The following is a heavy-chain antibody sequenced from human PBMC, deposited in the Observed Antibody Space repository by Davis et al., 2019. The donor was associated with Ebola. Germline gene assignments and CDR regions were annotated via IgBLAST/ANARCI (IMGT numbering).Heavy chain of an antibody. CDR1: GAFVSSGGYS. V-gene: IGHV4-61*08. Sequence: MPGGSLRLSCVVSGAFVSSGGYSWIWIRQPPGKGLEWIGNYYYTGSTYYSPSLRSRVTISVDTSKNQFSLNLSSVTAADTAVYYCATTQDDNWNDVAFDIWGQGTVVTVSS. D-gene: IGHD1-1*01. CDR2: YYYTGST. CDR3: ATTQDDNWNDVAFDI. J-gene: IGHJ3*02.